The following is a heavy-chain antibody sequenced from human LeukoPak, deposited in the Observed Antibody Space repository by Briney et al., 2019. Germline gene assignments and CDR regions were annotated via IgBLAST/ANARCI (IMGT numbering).Heavy chain of an antibody. CDR2: ISYDGSDE. J-gene: IGHJ4*02. CDR1: GFTFSNYA. D-gene: IGHD3-16*02. CDR3: ARPTPGEFSFLIDY. V-gene: IGHV3-30*01. Sequence: RGSLRLSCAASGFTFSNYAMHWVRQAPGQGLEWVAIISYDGSDERSADSVKGRFTISRDNSKNTLYLQMNSLRADDTAVYYCARPTPGEFSFLIDYWGQGTLVTVSS.